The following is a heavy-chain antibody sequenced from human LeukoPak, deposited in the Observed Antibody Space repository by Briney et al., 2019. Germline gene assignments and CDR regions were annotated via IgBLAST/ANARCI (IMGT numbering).Heavy chain of an antibody. D-gene: IGHD4-17*01. CDR3: ARDGYGDGTFDY. CDR1: GFTFSSYG. CDR2: IWYDGSNK. Sequence: GRSLRLSCAASGFTFSSYGMHWVRQAPGKGLEWVAVIWYDGSNKYYADSVKGRFTISRDNSKNTLYLQMNSLRAEDTAAYYCARDGYGDGTFDYWGQGTLVTVSS. V-gene: IGHV3-33*01. J-gene: IGHJ4*02.